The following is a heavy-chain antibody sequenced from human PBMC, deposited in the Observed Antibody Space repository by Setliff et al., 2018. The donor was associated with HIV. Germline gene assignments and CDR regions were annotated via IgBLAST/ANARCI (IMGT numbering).Heavy chain of an antibody. CDR2: IYHSGST. Sequence: LSLTCAVSGYSLSSDYYWGWIRQPPGKGLEWIASIYHSGSTYDSPSLKSRVTISVDTSKNQFSLKLNSMTAADTAVYRCASLYYISSWTSYFDSWGQGTLVTVSS. J-gene: IGHJ4*02. V-gene: IGHV4-38-2*01. CDR1: GYSLSSDYY. D-gene: IGHD3-10*01. CDR3: ASLYYISSWTSYFDS.